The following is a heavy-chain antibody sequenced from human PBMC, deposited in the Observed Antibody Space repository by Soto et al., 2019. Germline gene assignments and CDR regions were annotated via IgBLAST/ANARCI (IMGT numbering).Heavy chain of an antibody. CDR3: ARGGDIVLAPTAISWFDP. Sequence: AVKVSCKACGGTFSSYAISWVRQAPGQGLEWMGGIIPIFGTANYAQKFQGRVTITADESTSTAYMELSSLRSEDTAVYYCARGGDIVLAPTAISWFDPWGQGTLVTVSS. J-gene: IGHJ5*02. CDR2: IIPIFGTA. V-gene: IGHV1-69*13. CDR1: GGTFSSYA. D-gene: IGHD2-2*01.